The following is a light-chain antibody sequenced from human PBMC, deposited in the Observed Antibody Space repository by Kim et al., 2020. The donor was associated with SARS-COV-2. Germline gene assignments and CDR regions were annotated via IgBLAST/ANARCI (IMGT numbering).Light chain of an antibody. Sequence: DIQMTQSTSSLSASVGDRVTITCRASQSITSYLNWYQEKPGKAPKLLIYAASSLHTGVPSRFSGSGSGTDFTLTISSLQPEDFATYYCQQSSSTPPTFGGGTKVDIK. CDR1: QSITSY. J-gene: IGKJ4*01. CDR2: AAS. V-gene: IGKV1-39*01. CDR3: QQSSSTPPT.